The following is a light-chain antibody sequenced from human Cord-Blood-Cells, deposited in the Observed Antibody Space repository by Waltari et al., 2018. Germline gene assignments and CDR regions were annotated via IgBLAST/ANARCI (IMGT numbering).Light chain of an antibody. CDR1: QSALYRSNNNNY. J-gene: IGKJ1*01. CDR3: QQYYSTPWT. CDR2: WAS. V-gene: IGKV4-1*01. Sequence: IVMTQSPDSLAVSLGERASINCKSRQSALYRSNNNNYLAWYQQKPGQPPKLLIYWASTRESGVPDRFSGSGSGTDFTLTISSLQAEDVAVYYCQQYYSTPWTFGQGTKVEIK.